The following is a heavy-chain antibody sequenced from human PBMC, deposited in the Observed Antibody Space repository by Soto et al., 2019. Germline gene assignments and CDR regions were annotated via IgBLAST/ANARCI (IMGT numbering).Heavy chain of an antibody. CDR1: GVTFSSDG. Sequence: GWSLRLSWAASGVTFSSDGMHCVRQAPGNGLEWVSVISYHGSNKYYADFVMGRFTICRYNSKNTLYLHMNSLRAEDTAVYYCAKSKLALLWFGELLFDYWGQGTMVT. D-gene: IGHD3-10*01. CDR3: AKSKLALLWFGELLFDY. CDR2: ISYHGSNK. J-gene: IGHJ4*02. V-gene: IGHV3-30*18.